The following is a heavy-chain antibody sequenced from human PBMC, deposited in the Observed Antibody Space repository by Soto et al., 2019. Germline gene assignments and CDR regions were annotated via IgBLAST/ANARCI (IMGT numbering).Heavy chain of an antibody. CDR2: IGRSGSTI. J-gene: IGHJ4*02. CDR3: ARGVLAAVTNTFAY. Sequence: GGSLRLSCAASGFTFTGYYMTWVRQAPGKGLEWVSYIGRSGSTIYYADSVKGRFTISRDNAQNSLFLQMNSLRAEDTAIYYCARGVLAAVTNTFAYWGQGTLVTVSS. D-gene: IGHD6-13*01. V-gene: IGHV3-11*01. CDR1: GFTFTGYY.